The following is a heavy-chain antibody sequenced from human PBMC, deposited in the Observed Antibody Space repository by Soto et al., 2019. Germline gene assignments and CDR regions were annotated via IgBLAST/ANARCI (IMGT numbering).Heavy chain of an antibody. CDR1: GYTFTSYG. D-gene: IGHD3-22*01. Sequence: ASVKVSCKASGYTFTSYGISWVRQAPGQGLEWMGWISAYNGNTNYAQKLQGRVTMTTDTSTSTAYMELRSLRSDDRAVYYCARSSYCYDSSGSPTPDYGMAGWGQETTVTISS. V-gene: IGHV1-18*01. CDR3: ARSSYCYDSSGSPTPDYGMAG. J-gene: IGHJ6*02. CDR2: ISAYNGNT.